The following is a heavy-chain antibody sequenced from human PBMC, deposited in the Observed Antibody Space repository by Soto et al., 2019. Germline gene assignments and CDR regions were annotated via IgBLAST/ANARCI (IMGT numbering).Heavy chain of an antibody. D-gene: IGHD2-15*01. Sequence: PGGSLRLSCAASGLTFNRYWMHWVRLAPGKGLVWVSHINTDGSNTNYADSVKGRFTISRDNAKSTLFLQMNSLRDEDTAVYYCAREFCSGGNCYTYYFDPWGQGIPVTVSS. CDR3: AREFCSGGNCYTYYFDP. CDR1: GLTFNRYW. J-gene: IGHJ5*02. V-gene: IGHV3-74*01. CDR2: INTDGSNT.